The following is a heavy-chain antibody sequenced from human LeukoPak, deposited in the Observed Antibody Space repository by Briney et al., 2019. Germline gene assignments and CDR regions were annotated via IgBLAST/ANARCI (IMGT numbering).Heavy chain of an antibody. CDR2: ISYDGSDK. J-gene: IGHJ4*02. D-gene: IGHD2-15*01. CDR3: ARDRRRVVPPANLGDY. CDR1: GFTFSNYA. V-gene: IGHV3-30-3*01. Sequence: GGSLRLSCAASGFTFSNYAVHWVRQAPGKGLQWVAVISYDGSDKYYADSVKGRFSISRDNSKNTLYLQMNRLRTEDTAVYYCARDRRRVVPPANLGDYWGQGTLVTVSS.